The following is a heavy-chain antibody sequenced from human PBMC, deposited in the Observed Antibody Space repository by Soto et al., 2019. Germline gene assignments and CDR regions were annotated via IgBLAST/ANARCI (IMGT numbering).Heavy chain of an antibody. V-gene: IGHV4-59*01. CDR3: ARGWSSSWPY. J-gene: IGHJ4*02. Sequence: KSSETLSLTCTVSSGSISSYFWSWIRQAPGKGLEWIAFKYDTGSTNYNPSLKGRVPISVDASKNQISLTVNSVTAADTAVYYCARGWSSSWPYWGQGILVTVSS. CDR2: KYDTGST. CDR1: SGSISSYF. D-gene: IGHD6-13*01.